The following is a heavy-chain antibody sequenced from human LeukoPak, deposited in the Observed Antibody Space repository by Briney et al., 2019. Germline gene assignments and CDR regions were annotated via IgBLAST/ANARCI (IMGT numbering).Heavy chain of an antibody. J-gene: IGHJ6*03. Sequence: SETLPLTCTVSGGSISSSSYNWGWIRQPPGEGLEWIGSIYHTGSTYYNPSLKSRVTVSVDTSKNQFSLKVTSVTAADTAVYYCARETTRDRFMDVWGKGTTVTVSS. D-gene: IGHD4-17*01. CDR1: GGSISSSSYN. V-gene: IGHV4-39*07. CDR2: IYHTGST. CDR3: ARETTRDRFMDV.